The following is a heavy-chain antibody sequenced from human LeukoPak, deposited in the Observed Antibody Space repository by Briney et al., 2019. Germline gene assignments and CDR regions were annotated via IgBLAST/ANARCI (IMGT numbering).Heavy chain of an antibody. Sequence: GGSLRLSCAASGFTFSSYSMNWVRQAPGKGLEWVSYISSSSSNIYYADSVKGRFTISRDNAKNSLYLQMNSLRAEDTAVYYCASTIWFGELIDYWGQGTLVTVSP. CDR2: ISSSSSNI. D-gene: IGHD3-10*01. CDR1: GFTFSSYS. J-gene: IGHJ4*02. CDR3: ASTIWFGELIDY. V-gene: IGHV3-48*04.